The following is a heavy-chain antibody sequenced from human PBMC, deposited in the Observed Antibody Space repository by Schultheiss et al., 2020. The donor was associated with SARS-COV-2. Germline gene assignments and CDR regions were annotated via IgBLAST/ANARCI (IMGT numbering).Heavy chain of an antibody. D-gene: IGHD3-22*01. Sequence: GGSLRLSCAASGFTFSSYSMNWVRQAPGKGLEWVSSISSSSSYIYYADSVKGRFTISRDNAKNSLYLQMNSLRAEDTAVYYCARDSQYYYDSSGYYRFDYWAREPWSPSPQ. CDR3: ARDSQYYYDSSGYYRFDY. CDR1: GFTFSSYS. CDR2: ISSSSSYI. J-gene: IGHJ4*02. V-gene: IGHV3-21*01.